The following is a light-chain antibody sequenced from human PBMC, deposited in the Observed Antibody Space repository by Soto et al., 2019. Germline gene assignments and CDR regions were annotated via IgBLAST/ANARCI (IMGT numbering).Light chain of an antibody. CDR1: QSISGT. J-gene: IGKJ1*01. V-gene: IGKV3-15*01. CDR3: HQYDNWPQT. CDR2: DTS. Sequence: LMRQSPATLSVPTGERAPLSCRASQSISGTLAWYQQKPGQAPRLLIYDTSTRATGIPARFSGSGSGTEFTLTISSLQSEDSAVYHCHQYDNWPQTFGQGTKVDIK.